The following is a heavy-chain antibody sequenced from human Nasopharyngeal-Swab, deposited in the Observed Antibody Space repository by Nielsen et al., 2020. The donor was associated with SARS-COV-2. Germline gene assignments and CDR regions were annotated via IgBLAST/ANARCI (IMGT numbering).Heavy chain of an antibody. D-gene: IGHD3-10*01. CDR3: AATLWFGELPDY. J-gene: IGHJ4*02. V-gene: IGHV3-21*01. CDR2: ISSSSSYI. CDR1: GFTFSDYY. Sequence: GGSLRLSCAASGFTFSDYYMNWVRQAPGKGLEWVSSISSSSSYIYYADSVKGRFTISRDNAKNSLYLQMNSLRAEDTAVYYCAATLWFGELPDYWGQGTLVTVSS.